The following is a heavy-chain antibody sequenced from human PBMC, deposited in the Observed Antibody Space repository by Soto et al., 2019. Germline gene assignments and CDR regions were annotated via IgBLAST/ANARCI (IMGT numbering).Heavy chain of an antibody. V-gene: IGHV3-11*04. D-gene: IGHD6-13*01. Sequence: GGSLRLSCAASGFTFSDYYMSWIRQAPGKGLEWVSYISSSGSTIYYADSVKGRVTITRDTSASTAYMELSSLRSEDTAVYYCVRRHVSATGIDWFDPWGQGTLVTVSS. J-gene: IGHJ5*02. CDR1: GFTFSDYY. CDR3: VRRHVSATGIDWFDP. CDR2: ISSSGSTI.